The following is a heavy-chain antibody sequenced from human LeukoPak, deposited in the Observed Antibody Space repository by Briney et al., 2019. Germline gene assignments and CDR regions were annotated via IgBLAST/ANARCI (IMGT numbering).Heavy chain of an antibody. Sequence: ASVKVSCKASGGTFSSYAISWVRQAPGQGLEWMGRIIPIFGTANYAQKFQGRVTITTDESTHTAYMELSSLRSEDTAVYYCARDFWDEGWSYFDYWGQGTLVTVSS. J-gene: IGHJ4*02. CDR3: ARDFWDEGWSYFDY. CDR2: IIPIFGTA. D-gene: IGHD6-19*01. V-gene: IGHV1-69*05. CDR1: GGTFSSYA.